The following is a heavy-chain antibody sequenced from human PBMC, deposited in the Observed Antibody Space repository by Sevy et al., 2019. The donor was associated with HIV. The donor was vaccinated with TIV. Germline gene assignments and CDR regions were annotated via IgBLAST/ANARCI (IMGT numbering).Heavy chain of an antibody. D-gene: IGHD3-16*01. CDR1: GFTFSDYR. J-gene: IGHJ4*02. CDR2: ISYDGRNNK. V-gene: IGHV3-30*04. CDR3: ARDRGEILSSAFDY. Sequence: GGPLRLSCAASGFTFSDYRFHCVHQAPGKGLEWVAVISYDGRNNKYNADSVKGRFTISRDNSKNTVYLQMNSLRAEDTAIYYCARDRGEILSSAFDYWGQGTLVTVSS.